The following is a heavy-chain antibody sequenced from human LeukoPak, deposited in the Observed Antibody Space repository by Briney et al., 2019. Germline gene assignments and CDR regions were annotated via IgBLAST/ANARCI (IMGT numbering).Heavy chain of an antibody. CDR1: GYTFTGYY. D-gene: IGHD6-6*01. CDR3: ARGAARLPPGRMDV. Sequence: ASVKVSCKASGYTFTGYYMHWVRQAPGQGLEWMGWINPNSGGTNYAQKLQGRVTMTTDTSTSTAYMELRSLRSDDTAVYYCARGAARLPPGRMDVWGQGTTVTVSS. J-gene: IGHJ6*02. V-gene: IGHV1-2*02. CDR2: INPNSGGT.